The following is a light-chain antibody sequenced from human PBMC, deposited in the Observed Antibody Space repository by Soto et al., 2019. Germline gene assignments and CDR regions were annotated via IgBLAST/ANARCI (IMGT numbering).Light chain of an antibody. CDR1: QSVSSSY. CDR3: QQYGSSPSWT. V-gene: IGKV3-20*01. J-gene: IGKJ1*01. CDR2: GAS. Sequence: EIVLTQSPGNLSLSPGERATLSCRASQSVSSSYLAWYQQKPGQAPGLLIYGASSRATGIPDRFSGSGSGTDFTLTISRLEPEDFAVYYCQQYGSSPSWTFGQGTKVDIK.